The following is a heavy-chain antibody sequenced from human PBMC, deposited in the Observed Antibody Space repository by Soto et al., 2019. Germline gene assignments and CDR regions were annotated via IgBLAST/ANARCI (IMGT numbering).Heavy chain of an antibody. Sequence: SETLSLTCAVSGGSVSSTYWWSWVRQPPGKGLEWIGEIYHSGSANYSPSLRSRVTISVDNSKNQFSLNLNSVTAADTAVYYCARYNAASGTYYFDYWGQGTLVT. CDR1: GGSVSSTYW. J-gene: IGHJ4*02. V-gene: IGHV4-4*02. CDR2: IYHSGSA. CDR3: ARYNAASGTYYFDY. D-gene: IGHD6-13*01.